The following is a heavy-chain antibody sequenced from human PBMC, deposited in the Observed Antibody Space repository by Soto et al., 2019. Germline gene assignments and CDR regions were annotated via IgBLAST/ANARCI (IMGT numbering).Heavy chain of an antibody. J-gene: IGHJ4*02. CDR1: GFTFSSYS. CDR3: ARLYSAAGRSSDY. D-gene: IGHD6-13*01. V-gene: IGHV3-21*01. CDR2: ISSSSSYI. Sequence: GGSLRLSCAASGFTFSSYSMNWVRQAPGKGLEWVSSISSSSSYIYYADSVKGRFTISRDNAKNSLYLQMNSLRAEDTAVYYCARLYSAAGRSSDYWGQGTLVTVSS.